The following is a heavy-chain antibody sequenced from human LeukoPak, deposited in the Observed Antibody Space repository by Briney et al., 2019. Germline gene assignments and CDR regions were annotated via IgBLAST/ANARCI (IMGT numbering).Heavy chain of an antibody. V-gene: IGHV3-7*01. CDR2: IKQDGSEK. CDR3: ARDPRQWLVYDYYYYGMDV. Sequence: GGSLRLSCAASGFTFSSYWMSWVRQAPGKGLEWVANIKQDGSEKYYVDSVKGRFTISRDNAKNSLYLQMNSLRAEDTAVYYCARDPRQWLVYDYYYYGMDVWGQGTTVTASS. CDR1: GFTFSSYW. J-gene: IGHJ6*02. D-gene: IGHD6-19*01.